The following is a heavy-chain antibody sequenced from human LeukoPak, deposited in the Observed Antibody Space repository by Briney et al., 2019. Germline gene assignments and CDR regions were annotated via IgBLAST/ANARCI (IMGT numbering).Heavy chain of an antibody. CDR2: INPSGGST. J-gene: IGHJ3*02. Sequence: ASVKVSCKASGYTFTSYYMHWVRQAPGQGLEWMGIINPSGGSTSYAQKFQGRVTMTRDTSTSTVYMELGSLRSEDTAVYYCARVYCSGGSCYSRFAFDIWGQGTMVTVSS. V-gene: IGHV1-46*01. CDR3: ARVYCSGGSCYSRFAFDI. D-gene: IGHD2-15*01. CDR1: GYTFTSYY.